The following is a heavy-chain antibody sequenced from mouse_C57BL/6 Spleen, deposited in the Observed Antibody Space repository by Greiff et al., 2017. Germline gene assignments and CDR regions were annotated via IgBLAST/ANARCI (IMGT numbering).Heavy chain of an antibody. CDR3: ARIGGYYSNPGYAMDY. D-gene: IGHD2-5*01. CDR1: GFSLSTFGMG. V-gene: IGHV8-8*01. Sequence: QVTLKESGPGILQPSQSLSLTCSFSGFSLSTFGMGVGWIRQPSGKGLEWLAHIWWDDDKYYNPALKSRLTISKDTSKNQVFLKIANVDTVDTATYYCARIGGYYSNPGYAMDYWGQGTSVTVSS. J-gene: IGHJ4*01. CDR2: IWWDDDK.